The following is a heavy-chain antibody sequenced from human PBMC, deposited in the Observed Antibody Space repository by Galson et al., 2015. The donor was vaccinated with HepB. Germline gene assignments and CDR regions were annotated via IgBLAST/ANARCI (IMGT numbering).Heavy chain of an antibody. CDR1: GGTFNRLA. D-gene: IGHD6-19*01. Sequence: SVKVSCKASGGTFNRLAISWVRQAPGQGLEWIGGIIPIFETANYAQNFQGRVTITADESTTTAYMEVTGLTSDDTAMFYCAAGGRGAWYYDSWGQGTLVTVSS. CDR2: IIPIFETA. V-gene: IGHV1-69*13. CDR3: AAGGRGAWYYDS. J-gene: IGHJ5*01.